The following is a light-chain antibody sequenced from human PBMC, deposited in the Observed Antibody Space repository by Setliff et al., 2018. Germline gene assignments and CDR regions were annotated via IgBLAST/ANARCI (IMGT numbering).Light chain of an antibody. CDR1: QSVSSSQ. CDR2: GAS. CDR3: QQYGTSTGT. Sequence: EIVLTQSPGTLSLSPGERATLSCRASQSVSSSQLAWYQQKPGQAPRLLIYGASSRASGIPDRFSGSGSVTDFTLTIITLEPEDFAVYYCQQYGTSTGTFGQGTKVDIK. V-gene: IGKV3-20*01. J-gene: IGKJ1*01.